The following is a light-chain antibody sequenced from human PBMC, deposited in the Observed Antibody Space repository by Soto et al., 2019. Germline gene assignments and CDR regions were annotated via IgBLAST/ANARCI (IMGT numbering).Light chain of an antibody. J-gene: IGKJ3*01. CDR2: AAS. Sequence: DIQMTQSPSSLSASVGDRVTITCRASQSISSYLNWYQQKPGKAPKLLIYAASSLQSGVPSRFSGSGSGTGFTLTISSLQPEDFATYYCQQSYSTPPATFGPGTKVDIK. V-gene: IGKV1-39*01. CDR3: QQSYSTPPAT. CDR1: QSISSY.